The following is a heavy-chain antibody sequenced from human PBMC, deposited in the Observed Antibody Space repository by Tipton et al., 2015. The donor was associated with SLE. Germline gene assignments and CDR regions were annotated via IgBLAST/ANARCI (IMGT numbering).Heavy chain of an antibody. CDR1: GGSFSGYY. Sequence: TLSLTCAVYGGSFSGYYWSWIRQPPGKGLEWIGEINHSGSTNYNPSLKSRVTISVDTSKTQFSLKLSSVTAADTAVYYCARGGIAVAGTRTYFDPWGQGALVTVS. CDR2: INHSGST. V-gene: IGHV4-34*01. J-gene: IGHJ4*02. CDR3: ARGGIAVAGTRTYFDP. D-gene: IGHD6-19*01.